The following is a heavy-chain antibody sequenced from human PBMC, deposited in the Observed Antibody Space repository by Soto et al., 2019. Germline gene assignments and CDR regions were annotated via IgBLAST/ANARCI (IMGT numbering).Heavy chain of an antibody. J-gene: IGHJ5*02. CDR2: IYSGGST. CDR3: AREGSEASSSSSAAGLGWFDP. V-gene: IGHV3-53*01. D-gene: IGHD6-13*01. CDR1: GFTVSSNY. Sequence: EVQLVESGGGLIQPGGSLRLSCAASGFTVSSNYMSWVRQAPGKGLEWVSVIYSGGSTYYADSVKGRFTISRDNSKNTLYLQMNSLRAEDTAVYYCAREGSEASSSSSAAGLGWFDPWGQGTLVTVSS.